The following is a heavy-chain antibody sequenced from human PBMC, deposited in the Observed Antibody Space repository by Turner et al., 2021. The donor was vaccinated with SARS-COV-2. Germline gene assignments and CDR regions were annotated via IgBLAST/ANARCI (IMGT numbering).Heavy chain of an antibody. CDR3: ARGEIRGVTGDY. CDR2: IYSGGTT. V-gene: IGHV3-66*01. D-gene: IGHD3-10*01. Sequence: EVQLVQSGGGLVQPGGSLRLSCTASGFTVSNNDMSWGRQGPGKGLEWGTLIYSGGTTKYADSVKGRFTISRDNSKNTLYLQMNSLRAEDTAVYYCARGEIRGVTGDYWGRGTLVTVSS. J-gene: IGHJ4*02. CDR1: GFTVSNND.